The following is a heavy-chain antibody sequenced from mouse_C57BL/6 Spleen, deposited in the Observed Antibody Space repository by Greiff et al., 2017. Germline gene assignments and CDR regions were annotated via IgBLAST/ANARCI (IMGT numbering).Heavy chain of an antibody. Sequence: EVKLQQSGPELVKPGASVKIPCKASGYTFTDYNMDWVKQSHGKSLEWIGDINPNNGGTIYNQKFKGKATLTVDKSSSTAYMELRSLTSEDTAVYYCARKSLLLPWFAYWGQGTLVTVSA. D-gene: IGHD2-10*01. CDR1: GYTFTDYN. CDR3: ARKSLLLPWFAY. CDR2: INPNNGGT. V-gene: IGHV1-18*01. J-gene: IGHJ3*01.